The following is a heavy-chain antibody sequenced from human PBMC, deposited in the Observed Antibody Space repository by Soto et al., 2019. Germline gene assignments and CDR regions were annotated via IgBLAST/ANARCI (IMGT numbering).Heavy chain of an antibody. D-gene: IGHD2-2*01. CDR1: GCSITSSSYS. J-gene: IGHJ6*02. CDR3: ARLGGHCSSSSCFGFYVMDV. Sequence: PSETLSLTCAVSGCSITSSSYSWVWVRQPPGKGLEWIATFYYSENTHYNPSLESRVTISVDTSKNQFSLKLSSVTAADTAVYYCARLGGHCSSSSCFGFYVMDVWGQGTTVT. CDR2: FYYSENT. V-gene: IGHV4-39*01.